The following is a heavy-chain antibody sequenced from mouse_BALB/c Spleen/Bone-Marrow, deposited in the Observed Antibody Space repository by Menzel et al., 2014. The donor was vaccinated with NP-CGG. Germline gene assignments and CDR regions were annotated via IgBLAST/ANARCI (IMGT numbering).Heavy chain of an antibody. CDR2: IYPYNGGT. V-gene: IGHV1S29*02. CDR3: ARRGSPYYFDY. CDR1: GYTFTDYN. J-gene: IGHJ2*01. Sequence: EVQLQQSGPELVKPGASVKISCKASGYTFTDYNMHWVKQSHGKSLEWIGYIYPYNGGTGYNQKFKNKATLTVDKSSSTAYMELRSLTSEDSAVYYCARRGSPYYFDYWGQGTTLTVPS. D-gene: IGHD1-1*01.